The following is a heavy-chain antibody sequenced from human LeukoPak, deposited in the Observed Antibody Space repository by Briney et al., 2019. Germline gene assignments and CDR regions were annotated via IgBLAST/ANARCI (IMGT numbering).Heavy chain of an antibody. J-gene: IGHJ4*02. D-gene: IGHD3-10*01. CDR2: ISGSGGST. V-gene: IGHV3-23*01. CDR3: AKEVFNSH. CDR1: GFPFSSYA. Sequence: GGSLKLSCAASGFPFSSYAMSWVRPAPEKGLEWVSAISGSGGSTYYADSVKGRFTISRDNSKNTLYLQMNSLRAEGTAVYYCAKEVFNSHWGQGTLVTVSS.